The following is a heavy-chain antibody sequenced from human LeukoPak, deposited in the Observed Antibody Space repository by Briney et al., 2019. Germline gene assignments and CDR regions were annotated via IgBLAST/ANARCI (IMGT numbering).Heavy chain of an antibody. V-gene: IGHV3-74*01. CDR3: AIVDYWSPENYFDS. Sequence: GGSLRLSCAASGFTFISYWMHWVRQAPGKGLVWVSRINSDGSTTSYAASVKGRFTISRDTAKNTLYLQMNSLRAEDTAVYYCAIVDYWSPENYFDSWGQGTLVTVSS. J-gene: IGHJ4*02. CDR2: INSDGSTT. CDR1: GFTFISYW. D-gene: IGHD1-1*01.